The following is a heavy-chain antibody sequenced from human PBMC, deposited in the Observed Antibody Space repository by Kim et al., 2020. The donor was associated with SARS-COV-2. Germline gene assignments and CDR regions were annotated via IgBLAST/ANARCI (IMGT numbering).Heavy chain of an antibody. V-gene: IGHV4-34*01. D-gene: IGHD6-13*01. CDR3: ARPTLPGRYYYYGMDV. Sequence: PNGRVTISVDTSKSQFSLKLSSVTAADTAVYYCARPTLPGRYYYYGMDVWGQGTTVTVSS. J-gene: IGHJ6*02.